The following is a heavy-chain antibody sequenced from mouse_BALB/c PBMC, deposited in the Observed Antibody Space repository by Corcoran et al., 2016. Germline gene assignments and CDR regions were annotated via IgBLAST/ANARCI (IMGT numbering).Heavy chain of an antibody. CDR3: ARGYGNYVFAY. Sequence: QIQMPQSGPELVKPGASVKISCKASGYTFTDYYINWVKQKPGQGLEWIGWIYPGSGNTKYNEKFKGKAKLTVDTYTSTAYMQLSSLTSEDTAVYACARGYGNYVFAYWGQGTLVTVSA. V-gene: IGHV1-84*02. J-gene: IGHJ3*01. CDR1: GYTFTDYY. CDR2: IYPGSGNT. D-gene: IGHD2-10*02.